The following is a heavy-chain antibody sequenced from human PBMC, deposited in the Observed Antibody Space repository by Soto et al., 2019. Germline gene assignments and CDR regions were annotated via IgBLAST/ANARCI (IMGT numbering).Heavy chain of an antibody. Sequence: ETLSLTCSVSCASINNFAYYWGWIRQPPGKGLEWIGTVYYNENTYYNPSLRSRVAISVDTAKNQFSLNLRSVTAADTAVYFCARRERYYGSPGWFDPWGQGTLVTVSS. D-gene: IGHD3-10*01. J-gene: IGHJ5*01. CDR1: CASINNFAYY. CDR3: ARRERYYGSPGWFDP. CDR2: VYYNENT. V-gene: IGHV4-39*01.